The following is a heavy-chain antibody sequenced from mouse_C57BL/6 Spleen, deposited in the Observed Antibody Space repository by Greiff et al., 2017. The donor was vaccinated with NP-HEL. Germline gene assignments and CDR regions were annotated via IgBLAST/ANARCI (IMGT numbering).Heavy chain of an antibody. CDR2: ISNGGGST. V-gene: IGHV5-12*01. Sequence: EVKLVESGGGLVQPGGSLKLSCAASGFTFSDYYMYWVRQTPEKRLEWVAYISNGGGSTYYPDTVKGRFTISRDNAKNTLYLQMSRLKSEDTAMYYCARHWRDYGYFDVWGTGTTVTVSS. J-gene: IGHJ1*03. CDR3: ARHWRDYGYFDV. CDR1: GFTFSDYY.